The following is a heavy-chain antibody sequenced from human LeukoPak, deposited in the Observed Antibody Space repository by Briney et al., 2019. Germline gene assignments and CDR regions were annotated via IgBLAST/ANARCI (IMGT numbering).Heavy chain of an antibody. J-gene: IGHJ5*02. CDR1: GGSINNYY. CDR2: IYTSGST. Sequence: SETLSLTCTVSGGSINNYYWSWIRQPAGKGLEWIGRIYTSGSTNYNLSLKSRVTMSVDTSKNQFSLKLSSVTAADTAVYYCARDWEYYGSGSYHNAVRWFDPWGQGTLVTVSS. V-gene: IGHV4-4*07. CDR3: ARDWEYYGSGSYHNAVRWFDP. D-gene: IGHD3-10*01.